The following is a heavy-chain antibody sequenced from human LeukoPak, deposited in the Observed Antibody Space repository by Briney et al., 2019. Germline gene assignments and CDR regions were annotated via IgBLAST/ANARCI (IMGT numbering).Heavy chain of an antibody. Sequence: PGGSLRLPCAASGFSVRGHYMGWVRQAPQKGLEYVSVLDSGGATHYADSVKGRFSISRDNFRNTLSLQMNSLRVDDTAVYYCARDFGGAFDIWGQGTMVTVSS. CDR1: GFSVRGHY. CDR2: LDSGGAT. CDR3: ARDFGGAFDI. J-gene: IGHJ3*02. D-gene: IGHD4-23*01. V-gene: IGHV3-53*01.